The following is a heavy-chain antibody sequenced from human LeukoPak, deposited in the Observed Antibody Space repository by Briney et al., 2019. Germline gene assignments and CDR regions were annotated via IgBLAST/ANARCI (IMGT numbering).Heavy chain of an antibody. CDR3: AKDTRGIAVAGTRFDY. D-gene: IGHD6-19*01. V-gene: IGHV3-23*01. J-gene: IGHJ4*02. CDR1: GFTFSSYA. Sequence: GGSLRLSCAASGFTFSSYAMSWVRQAPGKGLEWVSAISGSGDSTYYADSVKCRFTISRDNSKNTLYLQMNSLRAEDTAVYYCAKDTRGIAVAGTRFDYWGQGSLVTVSS. CDR2: ISGSGDST.